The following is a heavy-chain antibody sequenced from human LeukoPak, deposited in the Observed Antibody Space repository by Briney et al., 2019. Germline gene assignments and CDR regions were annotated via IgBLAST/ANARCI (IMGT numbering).Heavy chain of an antibody. CDR2: ISYDGSNK. J-gene: IGHJ3*02. CDR3: ARDFPGYSYGYRPPPAFDI. Sequence: GGSLRLSCAASGFTFSSYAMHWVRQAPGKGLEWVAVISYDGSNKYYADSVKGRFTISRENSKNTLYLQMNSLRAEDTAVYYCARDFPGYSYGYRPPPAFDIWGQGTMVTVSS. D-gene: IGHD5-18*01. CDR1: GFTFSSYA. V-gene: IGHV3-30*04.